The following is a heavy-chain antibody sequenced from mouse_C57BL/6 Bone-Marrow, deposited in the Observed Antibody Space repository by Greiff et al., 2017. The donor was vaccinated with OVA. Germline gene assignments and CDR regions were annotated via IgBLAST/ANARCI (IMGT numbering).Heavy chain of an antibody. CDR2: IHPNSGST. CDR3: ARDRAYYSKGFDD. D-gene: IGHD2-5*01. Sequence: QVQLQQPGAELVKPGASVKLSCKASGYTFTSYWMHWVKQRPGQGLEWIGMIHPNSGSTNYNEKFKSKATLTVDKSSSTAYMQLSSLTSEDSAVYYCARDRAYYSKGFDDWGQGTTLTVSS. J-gene: IGHJ2*01. CDR1: GYTFTSYW. V-gene: IGHV1-64*01.